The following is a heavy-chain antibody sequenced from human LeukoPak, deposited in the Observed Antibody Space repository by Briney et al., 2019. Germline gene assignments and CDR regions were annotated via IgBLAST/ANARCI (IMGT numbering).Heavy chain of an antibody. CDR3: ARDEEDSSGYYQYYFDY. D-gene: IGHD3-22*01. J-gene: IGHJ4*02. Sequence: ASVKVSCKASGYTFTSYGISWVRQAPGQGLEWMGWISAYNGNTNYAQKLQGRVTMTTDTSTSTAYMELRSLRSDDTAVYYCARDEEDSSGYYQYYFDYWGQGTLVTVSS. CDR1: GYTFTSYG. CDR2: ISAYNGNT. V-gene: IGHV1-18*01.